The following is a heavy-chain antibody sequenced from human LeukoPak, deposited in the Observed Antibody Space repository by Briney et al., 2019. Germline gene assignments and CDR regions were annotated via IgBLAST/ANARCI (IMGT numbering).Heavy chain of an antibody. V-gene: IGHV4-34*01. CDR3: ARGRYGSGRLWFDP. Sequence: SETLSLTCAVYGGSFSGYYWSWIRQPPGKGLEWIGEINHSGSTNYNPSLKSRVTISVDTSKNQFSLKLSSVTAADTAVYYCARGRYGSGRLWFDPWGQGTLVTVSS. D-gene: IGHD3-10*01. CDR1: GGSFSGYY. CDR2: INHSGST. J-gene: IGHJ5*02.